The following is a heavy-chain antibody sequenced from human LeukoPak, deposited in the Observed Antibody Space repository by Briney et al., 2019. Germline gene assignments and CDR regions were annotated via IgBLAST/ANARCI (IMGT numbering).Heavy chain of an antibody. Sequence: PSETLSLTCTVSGGSISGYYWSWIRQPPGKGLEWIGYIYSSGTTNYNPSLESRVTFSVDTSKNQFSLDLTSVTAADTAMYYCARHWESRNPNWDFDLWGRWGLVIVS. V-gene: IGHV4-4*08. CDR3: ARHWESRNPNWDFDL. D-gene: IGHD1-14*01. J-gene: IGHJ2*01. CDR2: IYSSGTT. CDR1: GGSISGYY.